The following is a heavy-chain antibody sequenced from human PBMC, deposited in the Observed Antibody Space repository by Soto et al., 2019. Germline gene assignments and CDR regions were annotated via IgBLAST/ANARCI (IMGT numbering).Heavy chain of an antibody. D-gene: IGHD3-10*01. CDR3: RREFYGSGI. J-gene: IGHJ4*02. CDR2: INSDGAIT. CDR1: ELTFNSYW. V-gene: IGHV3-74*01. Sequence: GGTLRISSAASELTFNSYWMFWVRQAPGAGLMWISRINSDGAITDYADSVRGRFTISRDNAKNTLYLQLNSLRAEDTALYYCRREFYGSGIWGQGT.